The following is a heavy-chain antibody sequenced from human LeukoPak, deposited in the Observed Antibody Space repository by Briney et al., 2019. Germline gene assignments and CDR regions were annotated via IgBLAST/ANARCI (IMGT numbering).Heavy chain of an antibody. Sequence: GGSLRLSCAVSGFTFSNYGMSWVRQAPGKGLEWVSVISSSGDSTYYADSVKGRFTISRDNSKNTLYLQMNGLRAEDTAIYYCVKGCSSTGCYTSECWGQGTLVTVSS. V-gene: IGHV3-23*01. CDR3: VKGCSSTGCYTSEC. CDR1: GFTFSNYG. J-gene: IGHJ4*02. D-gene: IGHD2-2*02. CDR2: ISSSGDST.